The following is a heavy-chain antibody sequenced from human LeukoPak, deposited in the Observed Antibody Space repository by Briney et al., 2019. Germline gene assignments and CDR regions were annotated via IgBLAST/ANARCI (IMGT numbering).Heavy chain of an antibody. CDR1: GYTFTSYG. CDR3: ARXLWXGSSWYSGSSY. D-gene: IGHD6-13*01. CDR2: ISAYNGNT. Sequence: ASVKVSCKASGYTFTSYGISWVRQAPGQGLEWMGWISAYNGNTNYAQKLQGRVTMTTDTSTSTAYMELRSLRSDDTAVYYCARXLWXGSSWYSGSSYWGQGTLVTVSS. V-gene: IGHV1-18*01. J-gene: IGHJ4*02.